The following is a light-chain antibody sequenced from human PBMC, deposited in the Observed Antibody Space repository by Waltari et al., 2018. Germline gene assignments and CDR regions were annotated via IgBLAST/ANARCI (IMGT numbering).Light chain of an antibody. CDR2: RND. Sequence: QSVLTQPPSASATPGQSVTISCSGSTSNIGNNYVYWYQHLLGAAPKLLVYRNDPRPSGVPHRFSGSKSDTSTSLTISGLRSEDEAEYYCASWDDSLSAYVFGTGTKVTVL. J-gene: IGLJ1*01. CDR3: ASWDDSLSAYV. CDR1: TSNIGNNY. V-gene: IGLV1-47*01.